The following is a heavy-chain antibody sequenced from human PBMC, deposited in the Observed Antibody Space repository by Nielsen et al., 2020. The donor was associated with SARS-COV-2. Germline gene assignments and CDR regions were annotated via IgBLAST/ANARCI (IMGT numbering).Heavy chain of an antibody. J-gene: IGHJ4*02. CDR3: TTSGPIYYYDSGGYFRFDY. CDR2: MNPNSGNT. Sequence: WVRQAPGQGLEWMGWMNPNSGNTGYAQKFQGRVTVTEDTSTDTGYMELSSLTSEDTAFYYCTTSGPIYYYDSGGYFRFDYWGQGSVVTVSS. V-gene: IGHV1-8*01. D-gene: IGHD3-22*01.